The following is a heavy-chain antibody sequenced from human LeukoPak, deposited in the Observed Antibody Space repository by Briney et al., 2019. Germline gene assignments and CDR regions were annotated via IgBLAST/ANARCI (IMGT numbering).Heavy chain of an antibody. CDR2: IYYSGST. Sequence: SETLSLTCTVSGASVSGKFWSWIRHSPGNGLEWIGLIYYSGSTKFNPSLKSRVAMSVDPSNNQFSLSLNSVATADTAVYFCVGGGDWLPEYWGRGTQVIVSS. D-gene: IGHD3/OR15-3a*01. V-gene: IGHV4-59*02. J-gene: IGHJ4*01. CDR1: GASVSGKF. CDR3: VGGGDWLPEY.